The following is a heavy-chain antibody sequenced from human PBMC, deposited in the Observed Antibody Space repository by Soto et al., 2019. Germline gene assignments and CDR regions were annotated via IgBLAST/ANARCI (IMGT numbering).Heavy chain of an antibody. CDR2: IYWNDDK. J-gene: IGHJ4*02. D-gene: IGHD3-10*01. Sequence: SGPTLVNPTQTLTLTCTFSGFSLSTSGVGVGWIRQPPGKALEWLALIYWNDDKRYSPSLKSRLTITKDTSKNQVVLTMTNMDPVETATYYCAHRGPRCSYGSGCYDEFWGQGTLVIVSS. V-gene: IGHV2-5*01. CDR1: GFSLSTSGVG. CDR3: AHRGPRCSYGSGCYDEF.